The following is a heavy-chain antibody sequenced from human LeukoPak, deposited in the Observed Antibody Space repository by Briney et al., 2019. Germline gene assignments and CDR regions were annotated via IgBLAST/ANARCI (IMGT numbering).Heavy chain of an antibody. J-gene: IGHJ4*02. CDR3: ARGYYYGSGVGIFDY. CDR2: ISSNGGST. D-gene: IGHD3-10*01. V-gene: IGHV3-64*01. Sequence: WGSLRLSCAASGFTFSSYAMHWVRQAPGKGLEYVSAISSNGGSTYYANSVKGRFTISRDNSKNTLYLQMGSLRAEDMAVYYCARGYYYGSGVGIFDYWGQGTLVTVSS. CDR1: GFTFSSYA.